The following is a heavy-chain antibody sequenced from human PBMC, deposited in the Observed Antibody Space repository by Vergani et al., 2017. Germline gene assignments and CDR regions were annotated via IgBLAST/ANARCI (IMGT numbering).Heavy chain of an antibody. Sequence: QVQLQESGPGLVKPSETLSLTCTVSGYSISSGYYWGWIRQPPGQGLEWIGRIYHSGSTYYNPSLKSRVTISVDTSKNQFSLKLSSVTAADTAVYYCARDHDGMDVWGQGTTVTVSS. CDR1: GYSISSGYY. V-gene: IGHV4-38-2*02. CDR2: IYHSGST. J-gene: IGHJ6*02. CDR3: ARDHDGMDV.